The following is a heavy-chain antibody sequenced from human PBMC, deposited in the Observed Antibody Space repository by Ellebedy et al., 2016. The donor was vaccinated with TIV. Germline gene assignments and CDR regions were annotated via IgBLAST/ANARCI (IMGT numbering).Heavy chain of an antibody. J-gene: IGHJ3*02. D-gene: IGHD4-17*01. CDR3: ATDGSYGDYRSPAHAFVI. V-gene: IGHV3-48*04. CDR2: ISHSSVTI. CDR1: GFTFSVYS. Sequence: GESLKISCAASGFTFSVYSMNWVRQAPGKGLEWVSYISHSSVTIHYADSVRGRFTISRDNSKNSLYRQMNRLRAEDTSVYFCATDGSYGDYRSPAHAFVIWGQGTMVAVSS.